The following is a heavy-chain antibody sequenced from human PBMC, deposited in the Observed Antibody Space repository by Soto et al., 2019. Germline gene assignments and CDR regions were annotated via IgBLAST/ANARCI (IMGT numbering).Heavy chain of an antibody. CDR1: GFTCSGYG. V-gene: IGHV3-23*01. CDR3: AKDLASHGSGSDQGSY. CDR2: SSGSGGST. J-gene: IGHJ4*02. D-gene: IGHD3-10*01. Sequence: GGCLRLWAPAAGFTCSGYGISCVRPAPGKGLEWVSASSGSGGSTYYADSVKGRFTMSRDNSKNTLSLQMNSLRAEDTAVYYCAKDLASHGSGSDQGSYWGQGTLVTVSS.